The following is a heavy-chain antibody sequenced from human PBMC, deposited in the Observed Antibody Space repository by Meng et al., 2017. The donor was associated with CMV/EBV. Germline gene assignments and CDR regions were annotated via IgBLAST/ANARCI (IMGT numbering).Heavy chain of an antibody. J-gene: IGHJ4*02. D-gene: IGHD1-26*01. V-gene: IGHV4-39*01. CDR3: ARHGHNLGYYNY. CDR1: GGSISSSTYY. Sequence: GSLRLSCTVSGGSISSSTYYWGWIRQPPGKGLEWIGSIYYMGSTYYNPSLKSRVTISVDTSKNQLSLKLSSVTATDTAVYYCARHGHNLGYYNYWGQGTLVTVSS. CDR2: IYYMGST.